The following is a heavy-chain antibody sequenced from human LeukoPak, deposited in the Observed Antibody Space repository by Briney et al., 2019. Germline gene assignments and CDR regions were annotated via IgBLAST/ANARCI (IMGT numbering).Heavy chain of an antibody. Sequence: GGSLRLSCAASGFTFSSYWMSWVRQAPGKGLEWMANIKQDGSEKYYVDSVKGRFTISRDNAKNSLYLQMNSLRAEDTAVYYCARGDGDLPSGAVDYWGQGTLVTVSS. CDR2: IKQDGSEK. J-gene: IGHJ4*02. CDR3: ARGDGDLPSGAVDY. V-gene: IGHV3-7*01. D-gene: IGHD4-17*01. CDR1: GFTFSSYW.